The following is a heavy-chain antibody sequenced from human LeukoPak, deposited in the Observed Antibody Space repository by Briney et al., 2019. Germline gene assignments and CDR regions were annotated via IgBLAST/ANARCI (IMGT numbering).Heavy chain of an antibody. V-gene: IGHV3-33*06. J-gene: IGHJ4*02. Sequence: GGSLRLSCAASGFTLRSYGMHWVRQAPGEGLEWVAVIWHDGSVLDYSESVKGRFTVSRDNRKNTLYLQMDSLRVEDTAVYYCAKDRGQDDPIDIWGQGTLVTVSS. CDR1: GFTLRSYG. CDR3: AKDRGQDDPIDI. D-gene: IGHD3-10*01. CDR2: IWHDGSVL.